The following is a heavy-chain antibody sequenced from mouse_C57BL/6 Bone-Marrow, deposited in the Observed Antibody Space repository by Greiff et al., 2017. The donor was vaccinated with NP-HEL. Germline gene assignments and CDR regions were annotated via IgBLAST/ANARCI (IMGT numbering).Heavy chain of an antibody. CDR3: ARHIYYDYDRSYAMDY. V-gene: IGHV1-26*01. Sequence: EVQLQQSGPELVKPGASVKISCKASGYTFTDYYMNWVKQSHGKSLEWIGDINPNNGGTSYNQKFKGKATLTVDKSSSTAYMELRSLTSEDSAVYYCARHIYYDYDRSYAMDYWGQGTSVTVSS. CDR2: INPNNGGT. CDR1: GYTFTDYY. J-gene: IGHJ4*01. D-gene: IGHD2-4*01.